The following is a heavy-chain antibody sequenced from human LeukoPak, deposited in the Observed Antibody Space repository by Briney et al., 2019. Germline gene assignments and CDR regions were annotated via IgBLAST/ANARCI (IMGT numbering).Heavy chain of an antibody. J-gene: IGHJ4*02. CDR2: ISGYNYNT. CDR1: GYASNAYS. D-gene: IGHD5-12*01. V-gene: IGHV1-18*01. Sequence: ASVKVSCKPSGYASNAYSISWVRQAPGRGLEWLGWISGYNYNTNYAQMFRGRVTMTIDTSTITAYMELRSLTSDDTAVYYCARDKSVATAPRHPFDYWGQGTLITVSS. CDR3: ARDKSVATAPRHPFDY.